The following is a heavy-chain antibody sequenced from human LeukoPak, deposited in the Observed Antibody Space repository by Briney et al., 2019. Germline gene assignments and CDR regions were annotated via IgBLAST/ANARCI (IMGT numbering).Heavy chain of an antibody. Sequence: DPSETLSLTCTVSGYSISSGYYWGWIRQPPGKGLEWIGSIYHSGSTYYNPSLKSRVTISVDTSKNQFSLKLSSVTAADTAVYYCAREGAFEIWGQGTMVTVSS. V-gene: IGHV4-38-2*02. J-gene: IGHJ3*02. CDR3: AREGAFEI. CDR1: GYSISSGYY. CDR2: IYHSGST.